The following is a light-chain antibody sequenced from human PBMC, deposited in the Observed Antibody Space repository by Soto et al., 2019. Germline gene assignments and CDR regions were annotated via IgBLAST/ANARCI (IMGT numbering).Light chain of an antibody. Sequence: QSVLTQPASVSGSPGQSITISCTGTSSDVGGYNYVSWYQQHPGKAPKLMIYEVSNRPSGVPNRFSGSKSGNTASLTISGLQAEDEADYYCSSYTSSSLPVFGGGTKLTVL. CDR3: SSYTSSSLPV. V-gene: IGLV2-14*01. CDR2: EVS. J-gene: IGLJ2*01. CDR1: SSDVGGYNY.